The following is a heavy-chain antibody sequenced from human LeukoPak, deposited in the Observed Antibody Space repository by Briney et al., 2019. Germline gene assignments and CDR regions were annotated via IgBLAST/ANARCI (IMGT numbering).Heavy chain of an antibody. J-gene: IGHJ4*02. CDR1: GDSISSYY. CDR2: IYYSGST. V-gene: IGHV4-59*01. CDR3: AREQLSCGGDCLDS. Sequence: PSETLSLTCTVSGDSISSYYWSWIRQPPGKGLEWIGYIYYSGSTNYNPSLKSRVTISVDTSKNQFSLKLSSVTAADTAFYYCAREQLSCGGDCLDSWGQGTLVTVSS. D-gene: IGHD2-21*02.